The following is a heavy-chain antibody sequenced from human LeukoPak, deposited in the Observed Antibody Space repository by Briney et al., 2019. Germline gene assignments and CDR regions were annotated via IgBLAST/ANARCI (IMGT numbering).Heavy chain of an antibody. D-gene: IGHD3-3*01. CDR3: ARDFKSGYVDS. CDR1: GFTFRDYG. Sequence: PGGSLRLSCAASGFTFRDYGVHWVRQAPGKGLEWVAVVFDDGSREDFADSVKGRFTISRDNSKNTVLLQMNSLRAEDTAVYYCARDFKSGYVDSWGQGTLVTVSS. V-gene: IGHV3-33*01. CDR2: VFDDGSRE. J-gene: IGHJ4*02.